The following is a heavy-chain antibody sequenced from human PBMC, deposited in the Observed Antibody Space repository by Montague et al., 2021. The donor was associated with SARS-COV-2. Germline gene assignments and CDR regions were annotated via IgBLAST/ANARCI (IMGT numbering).Heavy chain of an antibody. V-gene: IGHV4-34*01. CDR1: GGSFSGYY. D-gene: IGHD3-10*01. J-gene: IGHJ4*02. CDR3: ARGTIWFGELLTLWYFDY. Sequence: SETLSLTCAVYGGSFSGYYWSWIRQPPGEGLEWIGEINHSGSTNYNPSLKSRVTISVDKSKNQFSLKLSSVTAADTAVYYCARGTIWFGELLTLWYFDYWGQGTLVTVSS. CDR2: INHSGST.